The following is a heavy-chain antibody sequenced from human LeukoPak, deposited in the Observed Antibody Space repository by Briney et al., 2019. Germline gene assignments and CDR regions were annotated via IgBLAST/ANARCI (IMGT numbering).Heavy chain of an antibody. D-gene: IGHD2-8*01. CDR1: GGSISSGGYY. Sequence: PSETLSLTCTVSGGSISSGGYYWSWIRQHPGKGLEWIGYIYYSGSTYYNPSLKSRVTISVDTSKNQFSLKLSSVTAADTAVYYCARGQGYCTNGVCYSRGIAVAGHARYYFDYWGQGTLVTVSS. J-gene: IGHJ4*02. V-gene: IGHV4-31*03. CDR2: IYYSGST. CDR3: ARGQGYCTNGVCYSRGIAVAGHARYYFDY.